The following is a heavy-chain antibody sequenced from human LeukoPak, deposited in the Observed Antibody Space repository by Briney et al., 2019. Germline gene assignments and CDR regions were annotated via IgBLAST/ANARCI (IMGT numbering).Heavy chain of an antibody. V-gene: IGHV4-31*03. Sequence: SETLSLTCTVSGGSISSGGYYWSWIRQHPGKGLGWIGYIYYSGSTYYNPSLKSRVTISVDTSKNQFSLKLSSVTAADTAVYYCASWVVERSSWYDVGYRGWDYWGQGTLVTVSS. D-gene: IGHD6-13*01. J-gene: IGHJ4*02. CDR1: GGSISSGGYY. CDR3: ASWVVERSSWYDVGYRGWDY. CDR2: IYYSGST.